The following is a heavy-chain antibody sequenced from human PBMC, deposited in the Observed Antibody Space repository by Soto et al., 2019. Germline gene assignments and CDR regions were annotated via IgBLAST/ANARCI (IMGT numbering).Heavy chain of an antibody. J-gene: IGHJ4*02. CDR3: ARDRRHSSGYYLDY. CDR1: GGSISSGGYY. Sequence: TLSLTCTVSGGSISSGGYYWSWIRQHPGKGLEWIGYIYYSGSTYYNPSLKSRVTISVDTSKNQFSLKLSSVTAADTAVYYCARDRRHSSGYYLDYWGQGTLVTVSS. CDR2: IYYSGST. D-gene: IGHD3-22*01. V-gene: IGHV4-31*03.